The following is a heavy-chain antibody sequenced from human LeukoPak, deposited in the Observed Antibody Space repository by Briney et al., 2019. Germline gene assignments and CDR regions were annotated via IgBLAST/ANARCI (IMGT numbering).Heavy chain of an antibody. Sequence: GGSLRLSCAASGFTFSSYAMHWVRQAPGKGLEWVAVISYDGSNKYYADSVKGRFTISRDNSKNTLYLQMNSLSAEDTAVYYCAREQGIAVAGSDAFDIWGQGTMVTVSS. CDR3: AREQGIAVAGSDAFDI. J-gene: IGHJ3*02. D-gene: IGHD6-19*01. V-gene: IGHV3-30-3*01. CDR2: ISYDGSNK. CDR1: GFTFSSYA.